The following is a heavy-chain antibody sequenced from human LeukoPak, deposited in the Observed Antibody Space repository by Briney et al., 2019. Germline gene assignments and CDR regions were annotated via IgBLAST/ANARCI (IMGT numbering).Heavy chain of an antibody. CDR2: ISGSGGST. V-gene: IGHV3-23*01. CDR1: GFTFSSYA. D-gene: IGHD2-2*01. Sequence: PGGSLRLSCAASGFTFSSYAMSWVRQAPGKGLEWVSAISGSGGSTYYADSVKGRFTISRDNSKNTLYLQMNSLRAEDTAVCYCSKVGGYCSSTSCYAPYFDYWGQGTLVTVSS. J-gene: IGHJ4*02. CDR3: SKVGGYCSSTSCYAPYFDY.